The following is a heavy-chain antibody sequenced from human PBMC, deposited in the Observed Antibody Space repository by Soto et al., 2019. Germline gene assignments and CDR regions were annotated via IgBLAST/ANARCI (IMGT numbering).Heavy chain of an antibody. CDR1: GFTFRTYG. CDR3: AGDLENYGDTLQGFDS. V-gene: IGHV3-48*01. J-gene: IGHJ4*02. Sequence: EVQLVESGGGLVQPGGSLRLSCAASGFTFRTYGMNWVRQAPGKGLEWISYISGDSRITYYADSVKGRFTISRDYADNSLLLQMYSLRAEDTALYYCAGDLENYGDTLQGFDSWGQGTLVTVSS. D-gene: IGHD4-17*01. CDR2: ISGDSRIT.